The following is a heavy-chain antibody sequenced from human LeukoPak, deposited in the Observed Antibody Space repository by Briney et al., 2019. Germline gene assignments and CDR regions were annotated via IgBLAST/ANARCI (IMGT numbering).Heavy chain of an antibody. J-gene: IGHJ6*03. CDR3: ARALRGFLYYYYYMDV. D-gene: IGHD2/OR15-2a*01. V-gene: IGHV4-59*01. CDR1: GGSISSYY. CDR2: IYYSGST. Sequence: PSETLSLTCTVSGGSISSYYWSWIRQPPGKGLEWIGHIYYSGSTNYNPSLKSRVTISVDTSKNQFSLKLSSVTAADTAVYYCARALRGFLYYYYYMDVWGKGTTVTVSS.